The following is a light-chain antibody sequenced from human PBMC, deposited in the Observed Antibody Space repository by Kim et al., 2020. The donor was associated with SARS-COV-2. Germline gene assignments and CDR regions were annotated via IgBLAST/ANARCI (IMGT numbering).Light chain of an antibody. Sequence: SFTISGTGTSSDVGSYNLVSWYQQHPGKAPKLMIYEVSKRPSGVSNRFSGSKSGNTASLTISGLQAEDEADYYCCSYAGSSTFVVFGGGTQLTVL. CDR1: SSDVGSYNL. CDR2: EVS. CDR3: CSYAGSSTFVV. J-gene: IGLJ2*01. V-gene: IGLV2-23*02.